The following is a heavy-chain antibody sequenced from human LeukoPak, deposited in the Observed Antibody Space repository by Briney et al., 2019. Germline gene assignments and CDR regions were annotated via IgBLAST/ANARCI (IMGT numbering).Heavy chain of an antibody. Sequence: WASVKVSCKASGYTFTIYAINWVRQAPGLGLEWMGWINTYNGNTNYAQKFQGRVTITADESTSTAYMELSSLRSEDTAVYYCARDYGDYEFDYGGQETLGPVS. CDR3: ARDYGDYEFDY. V-gene: IGHV1-18*01. CDR2: INTYNGNT. D-gene: IGHD4-17*01. CDR1: GYTFTIYA. J-gene: IGHJ4*02.